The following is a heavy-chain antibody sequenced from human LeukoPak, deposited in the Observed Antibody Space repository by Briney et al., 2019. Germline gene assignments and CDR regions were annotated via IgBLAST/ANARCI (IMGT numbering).Heavy chain of an antibody. CDR1: VFSPSNDG. J-gene: IGHJ6*03. CDR2: IRFDGTNK. CDR3: AKDQALRYCDWDYMDV. V-gene: IGHV3-30*02. Sequence: GGSLRLSCAESVFSPSNDGMHSVRQAPGKGLEWVAFIRFDGTNKYYADSVRGRFTISRDNSHYTLYLQMNRLRDETRAVYYGAKDQALRYCDWDYMDVWGKGTTVIVSS. D-gene: IGHD3-9*01.